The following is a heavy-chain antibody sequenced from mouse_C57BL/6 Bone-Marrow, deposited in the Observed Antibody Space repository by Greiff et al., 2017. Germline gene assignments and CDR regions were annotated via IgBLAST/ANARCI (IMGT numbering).Heavy chain of an antibody. CDR3: ARCDYINYWFAY. CDR2: IYPRSDNT. V-gene: IGHV1-81*01. CDR1: GYTFTSYG. Sequence: LVESGAELARPGASVKLSCKASGYTFTSYGISWVKQRTGQGLEWIGEIYPRSDNTYYNEKFKGKATLTADKSSSTAYMELRSLTSDDSAVYVCARCDYINYWFAYWGQGTLVTVSA. J-gene: IGHJ3*01. D-gene: IGHD2-5*01.